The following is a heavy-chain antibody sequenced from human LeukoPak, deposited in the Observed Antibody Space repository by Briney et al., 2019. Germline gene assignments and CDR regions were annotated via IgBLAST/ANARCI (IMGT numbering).Heavy chain of an antibody. CDR1: GFTLSSYS. CDR3: ARASVVTPVGDY. V-gene: IGHV3-21*01. D-gene: IGHD4-23*01. Sequence: GGSLRLSCAASGFTLSSYSMNWVRQAPGKGLEWVSSISSSSSYIYYADSVKGRFTISRDNAKNSLYLQMNSLRAEDTAVYYCARASVVTPVGDYWGQGTLVTVSS. J-gene: IGHJ4*02. CDR2: ISSSSSYI.